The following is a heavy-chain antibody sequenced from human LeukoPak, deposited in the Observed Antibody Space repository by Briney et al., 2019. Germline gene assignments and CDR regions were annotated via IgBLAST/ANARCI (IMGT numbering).Heavy chain of an antibody. CDR1: GGSISPFY. J-gene: IGHJ4*02. V-gene: IGHV4-59*01. CDR3: ARSLRSFSQHHLAY. Sequence: SETLSLTCTVSGGSISPFYCNWIRQPPGKGLEWIGYISHSGSTNYNPSLKSRVTISVDTSKNQFSLKLSSVTAADTAVYYCARSLRSFSQHHLAYWGQGTLVTVSS. D-gene: IGHD4-17*01. CDR2: ISHSGST.